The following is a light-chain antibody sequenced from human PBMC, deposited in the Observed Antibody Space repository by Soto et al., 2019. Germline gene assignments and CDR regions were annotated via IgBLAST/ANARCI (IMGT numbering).Light chain of an antibody. Sequence: MVLTQSPGTLSLSPGERATRSCRASQSVSNRYFAWYQQKPGQAPRLLIYGPATRATGIPGRFRGSGSGTEFTLTITSLQSEDFAVYYCQQYYKWPQWTIGQGTKVAIK. J-gene: IGKJ1*01. V-gene: IGKV3-15*01. CDR2: GPA. CDR3: QQYYKWPQWT. CDR1: QSVSNRY.